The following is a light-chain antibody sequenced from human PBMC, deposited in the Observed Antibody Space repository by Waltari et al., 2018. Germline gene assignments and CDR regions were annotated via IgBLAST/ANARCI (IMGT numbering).Light chain of an antibody. J-gene: IGKJ1*01. CDR2: EAS. V-gene: IGKV3-20*01. CDR1: QSISRY. Sequence: EIVLTQSPVTLSLSPGETATLSCRASQSISRYLVWYQQKPGQAPRLLIYEASRRATGIPDRFSGSGSGTDFSLTISRLEPEDFGVYYCQNYERLPATFGQGTKVEIK. CDR3: QNYERLPAT.